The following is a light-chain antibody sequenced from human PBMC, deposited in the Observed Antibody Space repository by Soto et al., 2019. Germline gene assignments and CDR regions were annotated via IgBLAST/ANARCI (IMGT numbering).Light chain of an antibody. Sequence: SLSAGAVSLSPWERATLSCRASQSVSSSYLAWYQQKPGQAPRLLIYGASSRATGIPDRFSGSGSGTDFTLTISRLEPEDFAVYYCQQYGSSPSTSGQGTKVDIK. CDR1: QSVSSSY. CDR2: GAS. V-gene: IGKV3-20*01. J-gene: IGKJ1*01. CDR3: QQYGSSPST.